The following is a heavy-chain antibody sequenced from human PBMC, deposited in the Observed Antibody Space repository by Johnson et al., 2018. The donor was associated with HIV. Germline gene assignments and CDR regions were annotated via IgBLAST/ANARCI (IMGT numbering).Heavy chain of an antibody. D-gene: IGHD6-13*01. CDR1: GFTFSDYY. CDR2: ISSSGSTI. V-gene: IGHV3-11*04. J-gene: IGHJ3*02. CDR3: ARDRGGVAAAKGDHDAFDI. Sequence: QVQLVESGGGLVKPGGSLRLSCAASGFTFSDYYMNWIRQAPGKGLEWVSYISSSGSTIYYADSVKGRFTIPRDNATNSMYLQMNSLRAEDTAGYYCARDRGGVAAAKGDHDAFDIWGQGTMVTVSS.